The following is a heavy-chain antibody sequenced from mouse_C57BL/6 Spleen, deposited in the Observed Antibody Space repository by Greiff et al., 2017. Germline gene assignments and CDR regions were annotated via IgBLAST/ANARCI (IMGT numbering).Heavy chain of an antibody. V-gene: IGHV5-4*01. CDR1: GFTFSSYA. J-gene: IGHJ2*01. D-gene: IGHD2-5*01. CDR2: ISDGGSYT. Sequence: VQLKESGGGLVKPGGSLKLSCAASGFTFSSYAMSWVRQTPEKRLEWVATISDGGSYTYYPDNVKGRFTISRDNAKNNLYLQMSHLKSEDTAMYYCARDLNSNSYYFDYWGQGTTLTVSS. CDR3: ARDLNSNSYYFDY.